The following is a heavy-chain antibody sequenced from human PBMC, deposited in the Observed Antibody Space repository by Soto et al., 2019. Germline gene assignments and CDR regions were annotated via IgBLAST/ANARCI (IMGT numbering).Heavy chain of an antibody. D-gene: IGHD1-26*01. J-gene: IGHJ3*01. CDR3: ARVGLGAFDSFDV. V-gene: IGHV3-74*01. CDR2: INTDGTGR. CDR1: GFTFSGNW. Sequence: EVQLVESGGGLVQPGGSLKLSCVASGFTFSGNWMHWVRQVPGKGLVWVSRINTDGTGRSYADSVKGRFTISRDNAKNTLYLQMDSLRAEDTAVYYCARVGLGAFDSFDVWGRGTLVTVSS.